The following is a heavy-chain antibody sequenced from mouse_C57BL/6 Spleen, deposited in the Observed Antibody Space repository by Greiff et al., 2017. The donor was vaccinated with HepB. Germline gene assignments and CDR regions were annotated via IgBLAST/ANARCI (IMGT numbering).Heavy chain of an antibody. V-gene: IGHV1-82*01. CDR3: TRRGTLYSNYDAMDY. CDR2: IYPGDGDT. Sequence: QVQLQQSGPELVKPGASVKISCKASGYAFSSSWMNWVKQRPGKGLEWIGRIYPGDGDTNYNGKFKGKATLTADKSSSTAYMQLSSLTSEDSAVYCCTRRGTLYSNYDAMDYWGQGTSVTVSS. J-gene: IGHJ4*01. D-gene: IGHD2-5*01. CDR1: GYAFSSSW.